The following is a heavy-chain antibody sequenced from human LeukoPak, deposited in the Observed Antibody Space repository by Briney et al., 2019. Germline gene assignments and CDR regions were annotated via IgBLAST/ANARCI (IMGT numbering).Heavy chain of an antibody. CDR1: GFTFSSYA. CDR2: ISGSGGST. Sequence: GGSLRLSCAASGFTFSSYAMSWVRQAPGKGLEWVSAISGSGGSTYYVDSVKGRFTISRDNSKNTLYLQMNSLRAEDTAVYYCAGAVDIAPKDLDIWGQGTMVTVSS. CDR3: AGAVDIAPKDLDI. J-gene: IGHJ3*02. V-gene: IGHV3-23*01. D-gene: IGHD5-12*01.